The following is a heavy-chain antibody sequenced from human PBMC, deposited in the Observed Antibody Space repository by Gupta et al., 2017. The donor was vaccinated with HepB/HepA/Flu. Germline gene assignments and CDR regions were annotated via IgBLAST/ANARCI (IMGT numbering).Heavy chain of an antibody. V-gene: IGHV3-23*01. J-gene: IGHJ4*02. CDR3: AKDFSPIAAGTPPFDY. D-gene: IGHD6-6*01. CDR2: ISGSGGST. Sequence: EWVSAISGSGGSTYYADSVKGRFTISRDNSKNTLYLQMNSLRAEDTAVYYCAKDFSPIAAGTPPFDYWGQGTLVTVSS.